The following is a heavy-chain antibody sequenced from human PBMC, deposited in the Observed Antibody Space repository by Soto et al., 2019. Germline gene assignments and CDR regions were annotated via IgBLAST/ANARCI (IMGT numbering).Heavy chain of an antibody. J-gene: IGHJ5*02. D-gene: IGHD2-8*01. CDR2: ISAYNGNT. V-gene: IGHV1-18*01. Sequence: ASVKVSCKASGYTFTSYGISWVRQAPGQGLEWMGWISAYNGNTNYAQKLQGRVTMTTDTSTSTAYMELRSLRSDDTAVYYCARAVVLSVYDIHPDWFDHWGQGTMVTVSS. CDR1: GYTFTSYG. CDR3: ARAVVLSVYDIHPDWFDH.